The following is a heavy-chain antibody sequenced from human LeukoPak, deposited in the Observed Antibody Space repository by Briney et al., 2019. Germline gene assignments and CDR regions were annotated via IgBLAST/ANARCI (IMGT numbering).Heavy chain of an antibody. CDR3: ARLGPTSNAFDV. Sequence: GESLKISCQGSGYSFSNYWFGWVRQIPGKGLEWMGIIYPGDSDIRYSPSFQGQVTISADKSISSAYLQWSSLKASDTAMYYCARLGPTSNAFDVWGQGTMVTVSS. CDR1: GYSFSNYW. D-gene: IGHD1-26*01. V-gene: IGHV5-51*01. J-gene: IGHJ3*01. CDR2: IYPGDSDI.